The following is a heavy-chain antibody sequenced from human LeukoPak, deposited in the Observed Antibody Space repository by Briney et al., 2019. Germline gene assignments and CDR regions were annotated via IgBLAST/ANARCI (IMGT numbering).Heavy chain of an antibody. D-gene: IGHD5-12*01. J-gene: IGHJ4*02. CDR2: ISYDGSNK. V-gene: IGHV3-30*04. CDR1: GFTFSSYT. CDR3: ARDFSGYHWGDYYFDY. Sequence: PGRSLRLSCAASGFTFSSYTMHWVRQAPGKGLEWVAVISYDGSNKYYADSVKGRFTISRDNSKNTLYLQMNSLRAEDTAVYYCARDFSGYHWGDYYFDYWGQGTLVTVSS.